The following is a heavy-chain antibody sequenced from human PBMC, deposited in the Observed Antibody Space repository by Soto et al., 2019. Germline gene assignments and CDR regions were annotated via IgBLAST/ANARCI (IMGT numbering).Heavy chain of an antibody. Sequence: GASVKVSCKASGYTFTSYGISWVRQAPGQGLEWMGWISAYNGNTNYAQKLQGRVTMTTDTSTSTAYMELRSLRSDDTAVYYCARNSMAIYYDSSGYPFDYWGQGTLVTVSS. CDR1: GYTFTSYG. CDR2: ISAYNGNT. V-gene: IGHV1-18*04. D-gene: IGHD3-22*01. CDR3: ARNSMAIYYDSSGYPFDY. J-gene: IGHJ4*02.